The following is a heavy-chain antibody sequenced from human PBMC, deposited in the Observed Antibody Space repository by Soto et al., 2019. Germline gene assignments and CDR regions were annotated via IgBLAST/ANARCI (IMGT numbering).Heavy chain of an antibody. CDR1: GFTFSSYG. V-gene: IGHV3-33*01. J-gene: IGHJ4*02. Sequence: QVQLVESGGGVVQPGRSLRLSCAASGFTFSSYGMHWVRQAPGKGLEWVAVIWYDGSSKYYADSVKGRFTISRDNSKKTLYLQMNSLSAEETAVYYCARGRPRATIDYWGQGTLVTVSS. CDR2: IWYDGSSK. CDR3: ARGRPRATIDY.